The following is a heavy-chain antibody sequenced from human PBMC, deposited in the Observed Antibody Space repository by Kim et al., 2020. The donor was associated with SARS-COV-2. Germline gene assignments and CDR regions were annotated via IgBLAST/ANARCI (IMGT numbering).Heavy chain of an antibody. Sequence: GGSLRLSCAASGVTFSSYAMSWVRQAPGKGLEWVSSISSSGGSTYYADSVKGRFTISRDNSKSTLYLQMNTLRAEDTAIYYCAKVRYYYGLGSYYNWGDFDYWGQGTLVTVSS. CDR2: ISSSGGST. D-gene: IGHD3-10*01. CDR1: GVTFSSYA. CDR3: AKVRYYYGLGSYYNWGDFDY. V-gene: IGHV3-23*01. J-gene: IGHJ4*02.